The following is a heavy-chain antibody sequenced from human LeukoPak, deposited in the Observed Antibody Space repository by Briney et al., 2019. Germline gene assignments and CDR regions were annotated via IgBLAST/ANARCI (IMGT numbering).Heavy chain of an antibody. D-gene: IGHD5-12*01. CDR2: ISGSGGST. CDR3: ARGDIASYYYSLEV. CDR1: GFTFSSYA. Sequence: GGSLRLSCAASGFTFSSYAMSWVRQAPGKGLEWVSAISGSGGSTYYRDSVKGRFTISRDNAKNSLFLQMSSLRAEDTAVYYCARGDIASYYYSLEVWGTGTTVIISS. V-gene: IGHV3-23*01. J-gene: IGHJ6*03.